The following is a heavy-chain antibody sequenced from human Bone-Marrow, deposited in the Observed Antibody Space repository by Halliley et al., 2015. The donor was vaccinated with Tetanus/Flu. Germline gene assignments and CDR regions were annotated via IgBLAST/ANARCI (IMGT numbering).Heavy chain of an antibody. CDR1: GVSIKSGGYY. J-gene: IGHJ4*02. Sequence: TLSLTCAVSGVSIKSGGYYWSWIRQPPGKGLEWIGYIYYSGSTYYNPSLKSRISISVDTSKNQFSLKLSSVTAADTAVYYCARTYYDSSGYHLNYFGYWGQGTLVTVSS. CDR3: ARTYYDSSGYHLNYFGY. CDR2: IYYSGST. D-gene: IGHD3-22*01. V-gene: IGHV4-30-4*01.